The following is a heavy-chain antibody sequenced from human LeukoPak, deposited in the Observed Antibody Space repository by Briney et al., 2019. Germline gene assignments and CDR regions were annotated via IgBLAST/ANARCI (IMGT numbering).Heavy chain of an antibody. CDR3: ARNGLGATTPNFDY. D-gene: IGHD1-26*01. CDR1: GFTFSSCG. Sequence: GRSLRLSCAASGFTFSSCGMHWVRQAPGKGLEWVAVISYDGSNKYYADSVKGRFTISRDNSKNTLYLQMNSLRAEDTAVYYCARNGLGATTPNFDYWGQGTLVTVSS. J-gene: IGHJ4*02. V-gene: IGHV3-30*03. CDR2: ISYDGSNK.